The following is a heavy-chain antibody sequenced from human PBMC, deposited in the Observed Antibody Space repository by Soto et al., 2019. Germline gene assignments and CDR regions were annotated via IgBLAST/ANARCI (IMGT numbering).Heavy chain of an antibody. J-gene: IGHJ4*02. CDR3: ARSERDYDSSGYVY. Sequence: ASVKVSCKASGYTFTGYYMHWVRQAPGQGLEWMGWINPNSGGTNYAQEFQGRVTMTRDTSISTAYMELSRLRSDDTAVYYCARSERDYDSSGYVYWGQGTLVTVSS. CDR1: GYTFTGYY. V-gene: IGHV1-2*02. D-gene: IGHD3-22*01. CDR2: INPNSGGT.